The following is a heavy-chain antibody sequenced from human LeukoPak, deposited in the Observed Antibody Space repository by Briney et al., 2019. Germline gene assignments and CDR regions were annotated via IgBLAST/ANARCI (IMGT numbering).Heavy chain of an antibody. CDR2: IYPVDSDT. CDR3: ARRPPASYYYDSSGYYYFDY. Sequence: GESLKISCKGSGYSFTSYWIGWVRQIPGKGLACMGIIYPVDSDTRYRPSFQGQVTISADKSISTAYLQWSSLKASDTAMYYCARRPPASYYYDSSGYYYFDYWGQGTLVTVSS. CDR1: GYSFTSYW. D-gene: IGHD3-22*01. V-gene: IGHV5-51*01. J-gene: IGHJ4*02.